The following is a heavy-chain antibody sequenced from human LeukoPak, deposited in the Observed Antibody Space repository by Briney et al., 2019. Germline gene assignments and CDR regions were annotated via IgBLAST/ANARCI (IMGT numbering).Heavy chain of an antibody. CDR2: ISWNSGSI. CDR1: GFTFDDYA. V-gene: IGHV3-9*01. D-gene: IGHD6-13*01. J-gene: IGHJ3*02. CDR3: AKDRSEGSSWFDAFDI. Sequence: PGGSLRLSCAASGFTFDDYAMHWVRQAPGKGLEWVSGISWNSGSIGYADSVKGRFTISRDNAKNSLYLQMNSLRAEDTALYYCAKDRSEGSSWFDAFDIWGQGTMVTVSS.